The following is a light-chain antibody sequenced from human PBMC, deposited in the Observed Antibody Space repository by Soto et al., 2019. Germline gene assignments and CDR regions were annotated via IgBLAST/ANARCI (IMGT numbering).Light chain of an antibody. J-gene: IGKJ1*01. V-gene: IGKV1-39*01. Sequence: DIQVTQSPSSLSASVGDRVTITCRASQSIGTYLNLYHQKPGKAPQLLIYGASTLQSGVPSRFSASGSGTHFTLTINSLQPEDFGTYSCQQSYSTPTFGQGTKVDIK. CDR3: QQSYSTPT. CDR1: QSIGTY. CDR2: GAS.